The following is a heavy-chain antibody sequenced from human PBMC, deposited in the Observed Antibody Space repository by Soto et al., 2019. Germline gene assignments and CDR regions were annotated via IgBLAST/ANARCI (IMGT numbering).Heavy chain of an antibody. V-gene: IGHV4-34*01. CDR3: ARAGRYCSGGSCYSYYFDY. D-gene: IGHD2-15*01. Sequence: SETLSLTCAVYGGSFSGYYWSWIRQPPGKGLEWIGEINHSGSTNYNPSLKSRVTISVDTSKNQFSLKLSSVTAADTAVYYCARAGRYCSGGSCYSYYFDYWGQGTLVTVSS. CDR2: INHSGST. CDR1: GGSFSGYY. J-gene: IGHJ4*02.